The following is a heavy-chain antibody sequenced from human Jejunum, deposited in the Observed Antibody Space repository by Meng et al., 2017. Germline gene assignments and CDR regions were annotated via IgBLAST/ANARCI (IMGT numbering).Heavy chain of an antibody. V-gene: IGHV2-5*02. D-gene: IGHD1-26*01. CDR3: AHRLVVGSPWAWGYFDY. J-gene: IGHJ4*02. Sequence: HIPLQESGPTLVKPTQTLTLTCTFSGFSLSTSGVGVGWIRQPPGEALEWVALIYWDDDKRYNPSLKNRLTITKDTSKNQVILTVTNMDPVDTATYFCAHRLVVGSPWAWGYFDYWGQGALVTVSS. CDR1: GFSLSTSGVG. CDR2: IYWDDDK.